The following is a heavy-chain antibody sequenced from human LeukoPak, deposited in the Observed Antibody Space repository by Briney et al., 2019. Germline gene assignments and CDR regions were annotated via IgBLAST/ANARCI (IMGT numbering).Heavy chain of an antibody. J-gene: IGHJ4*02. CDR2: IKSTTDGGTT. D-gene: IGHD3-10*01. V-gene: IGHV3-15*01. CDR3: NTDYGSGSYHYFNY. CDR1: GFTFSNAW. Sequence: GGSLRLSCAASGFTFSNAWMSWVRQPPGKGLQWVGRIKSTTDGGTTDYAAPVKGRFTVSRDDSKNTLYLQMNSLKTEDTAVYYCNTDYGSGSYHYFNYWGQGTLVTVSS.